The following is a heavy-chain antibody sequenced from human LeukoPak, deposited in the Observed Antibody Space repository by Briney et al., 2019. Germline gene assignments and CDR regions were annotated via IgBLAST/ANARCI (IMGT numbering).Heavy chain of an antibody. J-gene: IGHJ4*02. D-gene: IGHD1-1*01. CDR1: GFTFSDYY. V-gene: IGHV3-11*06. CDR3: ASTWKQPTYYFDY. Sequence: KAGGSLRLSCAASGFTFSDYYMSWIRQAPGKGLEWVSYISSSSSYTNYADSVKGRFTISRDNAKNSLYLQMNSLRAEDTAVYYCASTWKQPTYYFDYWGQGTLVTVSS. CDR2: ISSSSSYT.